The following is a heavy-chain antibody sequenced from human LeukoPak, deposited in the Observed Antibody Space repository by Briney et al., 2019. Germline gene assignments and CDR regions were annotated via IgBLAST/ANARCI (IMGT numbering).Heavy chain of an antibody. CDR2: IIPIFGTA. J-gene: IGHJ4*02. V-gene: IGHV1-69*13. CDR1: GGTFSSYA. Sequence: ASVKVSCKASGGTFSSYAISWVRQAPGQGLEWMGGIIPIFGTANYAQKFQGRVTITADESTSTAYMELSSLRSEDTAVYYCARDSESGSYPDYWGQGTLVTVSS. CDR3: ARDSESGSYPDY. D-gene: IGHD1-26*01.